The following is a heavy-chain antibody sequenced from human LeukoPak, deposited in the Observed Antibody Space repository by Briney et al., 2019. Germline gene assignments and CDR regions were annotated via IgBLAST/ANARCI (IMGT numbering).Heavy chain of an antibody. V-gene: IGHV3-23*01. CDR1: GFTFNTYA. J-gene: IGHJ5*02. Sequence: GESLRLSCAASGFTFNTYAMSWVRQAPGKGLEWVSAISSSGGSTFHADSVKGRFTISRDNSKNTLYLQMNSLRAEDTAVYYCANLDSSGYYYPPTTWGQGTLVTVSS. CDR2: ISSSGGST. D-gene: IGHD3-22*01. CDR3: ANLDSSGYYYPPTT.